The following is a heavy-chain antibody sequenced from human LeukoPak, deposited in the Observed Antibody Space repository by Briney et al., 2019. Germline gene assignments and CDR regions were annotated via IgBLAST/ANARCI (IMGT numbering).Heavy chain of an antibody. Sequence: PSETLSLTCTVTSGSISGHYWSWIRQPAGKEMQWIGRIYTSGATNYNPSLKSRVTMSIDTSKREFTLKLPSVTAADTAVYYCARDQYFDFWSSTATPYYFDYWGQGTLVTVSS. CDR2: IYTSGAT. CDR3: ARDQYFDFWSSTATPYYFDY. D-gene: IGHD3-3*01. CDR1: SGSISGHY. J-gene: IGHJ4*02. V-gene: IGHV4-4*07.